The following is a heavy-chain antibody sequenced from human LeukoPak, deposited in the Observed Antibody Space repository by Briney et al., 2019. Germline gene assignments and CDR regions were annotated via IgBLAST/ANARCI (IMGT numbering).Heavy chain of an antibody. V-gene: IGHV1-8*01. D-gene: IGHD2-2*01. Sequence: GASVKVSCKASGYTFSGHDIYWVRQAPGQGLEWMGWVNLNSGDTYYAQNFQGRFSITSDTSKSTTYMDLASLAPEDTAVYYCARVPVPAPRRGLYFDYWGQGTLITVSS. J-gene: IGHJ4*02. CDR3: ARVPVPAPRRGLYFDY. CDR1: GYTFSGHD. CDR2: VNLNSGDT.